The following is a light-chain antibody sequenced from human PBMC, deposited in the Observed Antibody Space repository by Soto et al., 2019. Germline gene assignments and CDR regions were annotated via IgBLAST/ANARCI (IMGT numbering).Light chain of an antibody. V-gene: IGLV2-14*01. CDR2: DVS. CDR1: SSDVGGYNY. CDR3: SSYTSSSTLV. Sequence: QSVLTQPASVSGSPGQSITISCTGTSSDVGGYNYVSWYQQHPGKAPKLMIYDVSNRPSGVSNRFSGSKSGNTASLTISGLQAEDEADYYCSSYTSSSTLVFCGVTKVTVL. J-gene: IGLJ2*01.